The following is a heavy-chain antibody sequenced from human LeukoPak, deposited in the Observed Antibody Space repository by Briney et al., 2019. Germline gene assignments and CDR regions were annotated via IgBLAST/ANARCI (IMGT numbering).Heavy chain of an antibody. CDR2: IKEDGSKK. D-gene: IGHD3-22*01. Sequence: GGSLRLSCAASGFTFSGHWMTWLRQAPGKGLEWVANIKEDGSKKNYVDSVKGRFTISRDNAKDSLYLQMTSLRAEDTAMYYCATPLDYYGTSGFHQGGDWGQGTLVIVSS. CDR1: GFTFSGHW. V-gene: IGHV3-7*03. J-gene: IGHJ4*02. CDR3: ATPLDYYGTSGFHQGGD.